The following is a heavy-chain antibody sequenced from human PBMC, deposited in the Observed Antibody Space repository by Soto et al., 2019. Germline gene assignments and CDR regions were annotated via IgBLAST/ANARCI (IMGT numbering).Heavy chain of an antibody. CDR1: GGTFSPYT. Sequence: QVHLVQSGAEVKKPGSSVKVSCKASGGTFSPYTINWVRQAPGQGLEWMGRIIPFLGVTNHAQKFQDRVTITADKSTSTAYLEFRSLRSEDTAVYYCTRDWDSSVSTCDCGGHWGQGTLVTVSS. D-gene: IGHD2-21*02. CDR3: TRDWDSSVSTCDCGGH. V-gene: IGHV1-69*08. J-gene: IGHJ4*02. CDR2: IIPFLGVT.